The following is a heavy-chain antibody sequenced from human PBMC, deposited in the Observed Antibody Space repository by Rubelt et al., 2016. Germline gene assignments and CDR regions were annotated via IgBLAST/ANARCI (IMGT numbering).Heavy chain of an antibody. CDR3: ARDDSENYYGSGSYNY. J-gene: IGHJ4*02. Sequence: QVQLQESGPGLVKPSQTLSLTCTVSGGSISSGGYYWSWIRQHPGKGLEWIGYIYYSGSTYYNPSLKIRVTISVDTSKHQVSLNRSAVTAADTAVYYCARDDSENYYGSGSYNYWGQGTLVTVSS. CDR2: IYYSGST. D-gene: IGHD3-10*01. V-gene: IGHV4-31*03. CDR1: GGSISSGGYY.